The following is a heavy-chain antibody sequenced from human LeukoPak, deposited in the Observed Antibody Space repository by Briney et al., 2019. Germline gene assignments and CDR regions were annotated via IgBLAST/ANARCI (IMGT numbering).Heavy chain of an antibody. J-gene: IGHJ3*02. D-gene: IGHD6-6*01. V-gene: IGHV3-30-3*01. CDR3: AVGGYSSSSGAFDI. Sequence: GGSLRLSCAASGFTFSSYAMPWVRQAPGKGLEWVAVISYDGSNKYYADSVKGRFTISRDNSKNTLYLQMNSLRAEDTAVYYCAVGGYSSSSGAFDIWGQGTMVTVSP. CDR2: ISYDGSNK. CDR1: GFTFSSYA.